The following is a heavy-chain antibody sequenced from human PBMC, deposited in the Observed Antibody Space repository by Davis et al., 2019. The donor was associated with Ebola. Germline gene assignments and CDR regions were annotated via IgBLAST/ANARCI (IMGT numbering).Heavy chain of an antibody. D-gene: IGHD3-10*01. CDR1: GFTFSSYA. CDR2: ISGSGDNT. J-gene: IGHJ4*02. V-gene: IGHV3-23*01. Sequence: GESLKISCAASGFTFSSYAMSWVRQAPGKGLEWVSAISGSGDNTYYADSVKGRFTISRDNSKNTVYLQMGSLRAEDMAVYYCARGTARGSYDYWGQGTLVTVSS. CDR3: ARGTARGSYDY.